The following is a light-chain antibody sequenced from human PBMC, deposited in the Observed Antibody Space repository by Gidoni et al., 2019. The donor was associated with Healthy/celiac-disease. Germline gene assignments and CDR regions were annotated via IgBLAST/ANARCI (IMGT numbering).Light chain of an antibody. CDR2: AAS. J-gene: IGKJ1*01. Sequence: DIQMTQSPSSLSASVGDRVTITCRASQSISSYLNWYQQKPGKAPKLLIYAASSLQSGVPSRFSGSGSGTDFTLTISSLQPEDFATYYCQQSYSTPRTFXXXTKVVIK. CDR1: QSISSY. CDR3: QQSYSTPRT. V-gene: IGKV1-39*01.